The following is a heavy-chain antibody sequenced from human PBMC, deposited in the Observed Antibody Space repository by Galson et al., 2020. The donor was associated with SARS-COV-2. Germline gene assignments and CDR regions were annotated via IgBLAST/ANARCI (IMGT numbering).Heavy chain of an antibody. CDR1: GASINTHY. D-gene: IGHD3-22*01. J-gene: IGHJ6*03. CDR3: ARAPPDTSGYYDSHNYFYMDV. Sequence: SETLSLTCTVSGASINTHYWSCLRQAPGKALECIGYISYSGRATYNPSLESRVTISADTSKQQLSLKLTSVTAADTAVYYCARAPPDTSGYYDSHNYFYMDVWGKGTTVTISS. V-gene: IGHV4-59*11. CDR2: ISYSGRA.